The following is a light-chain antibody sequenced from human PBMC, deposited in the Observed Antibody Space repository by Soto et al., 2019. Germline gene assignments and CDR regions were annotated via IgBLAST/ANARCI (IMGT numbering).Light chain of an antibody. CDR3: QQDGSSPPT. CDR2: DAS. CDR1: QSVSNND. Sequence: EIVLTQSPGTLSLSPGERATLPCRASQSVSNNDLAWYQQKSGQAPRLLIYDASSRATGIPDRFSGSGSGTDFTLTISRLEPEDFAVYYCQQDGSSPPTFGGGTKVEFK. J-gene: IGKJ4*01. V-gene: IGKV3-20*01.